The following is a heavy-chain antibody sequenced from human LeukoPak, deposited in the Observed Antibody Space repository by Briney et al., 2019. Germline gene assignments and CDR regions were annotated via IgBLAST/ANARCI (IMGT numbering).Heavy chain of an antibody. Sequence: SCKVSGYTLTELSMHWVRQAPGKGLEWVAVIWYDGSNKYYADSVKGRFTISRDNSKNTLYLQMNSLRAEDTAVYYCARDGPNYYDSSGYYPLLEDWGQGTLVTVSS. CDR1: GYTLTELS. CDR3: ARDGPNYYDSSGYYPLLED. CDR2: IWYDGSNK. D-gene: IGHD3-22*01. V-gene: IGHV3-33*01. J-gene: IGHJ4*02.